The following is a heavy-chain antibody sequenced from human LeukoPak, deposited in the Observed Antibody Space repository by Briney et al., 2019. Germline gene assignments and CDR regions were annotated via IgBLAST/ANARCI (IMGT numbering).Heavy chain of an antibody. CDR2: ISSSGDTV. Sequence: GGSLRLSCAASGFTFSGYEMNWVRQAPGKGLEWVSYISSSGDTVYYADSVKGRFTMPRENAKNSLYLQMNSLRAEDTAVYYCARHNWFDPWGQGTLVTVSS. CDR3: ARHNWFDP. J-gene: IGHJ5*02. V-gene: IGHV3-48*03. CDR1: GFTFSGYE.